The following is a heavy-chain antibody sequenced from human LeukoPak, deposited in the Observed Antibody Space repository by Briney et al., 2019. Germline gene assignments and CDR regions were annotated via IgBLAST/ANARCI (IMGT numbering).Heavy chain of an antibody. D-gene: IGHD3-9*01. Sequence: PSETLSLTCTVSGGSINSYYWSWIRQPPGKGLGWIGYMYYSGSTNYNPSLKSRVTISVDTSKNQFSLKLGSVTAADTAVYYCARGRYFDRFSGYWYFDLWGRGTLVTVSS. CDR1: GGSINSYY. J-gene: IGHJ2*01. V-gene: IGHV4-59*01. CDR3: ARGRYFDRFSGYWYFDL. CDR2: MYYSGST.